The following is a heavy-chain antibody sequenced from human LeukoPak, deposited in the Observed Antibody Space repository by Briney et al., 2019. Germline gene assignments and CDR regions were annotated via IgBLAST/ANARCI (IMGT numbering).Heavy chain of an antibody. CDR2: IYYSGST. J-gene: IGHJ3*02. V-gene: IGHV4-59*01. Sequence: PSETLSLTCTVPGGSISSYYWSWIRQPPGKGLEWIGYIYYSGSTNYNPSLKSRVTISVDTSKNQFSLKLSSVTAADTAVYYCARERRIAAAADLDAFDIWGQGTMVTVSS. D-gene: IGHD6-13*01. CDR1: GGSISSYY. CDR3: ARERRIAAAADLDAFDI.